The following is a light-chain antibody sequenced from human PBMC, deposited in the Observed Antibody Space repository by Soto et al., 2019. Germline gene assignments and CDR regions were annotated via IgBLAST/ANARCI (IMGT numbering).Light chain of an antibody. CDR1: QSVSSNY. Sequence: IVLTQSPDTLSLSPGERATLSCRARQSVSSNYLAWYQQRPGQAPRLLIYGASSRATGIPDRFSGSGSGTDFTLTISRLEPEDFAVYYCQQYGSSPLTFGGGTKVEIK. J-gene: IGKJ4*01. CDR2: GAS. CDR3: QQYGSSPLT. V-gene: IGKV3-20*01.